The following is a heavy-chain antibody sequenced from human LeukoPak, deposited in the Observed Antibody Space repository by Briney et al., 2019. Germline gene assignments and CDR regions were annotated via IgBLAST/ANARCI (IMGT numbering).Heavy chain of an antibody. CDR2: ISAYNGNT. J-gene: IGHJ4*02. D-gene: IGHD2-15*01. V-gene: IGHV1-18*01. Sequence: ASVKVSCKASGYTFTSYGISWVRQAPGQGLEWMGWISAYNGNTNYAQKLQGRVTMTTDTSTSTAYMELRSLRSDDTAVYYCARDLFVVGSGGTCYSGPFDYWGQGTLVTVSS. CDR3: ARDLFVVGSGGTCYSGPFDY. CDR1: GYTFTSYG.